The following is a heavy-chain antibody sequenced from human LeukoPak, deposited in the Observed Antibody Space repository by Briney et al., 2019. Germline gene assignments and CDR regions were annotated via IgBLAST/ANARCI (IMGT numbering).Heavy chain of an antibody. CDR1: GYTFTGYY. V-gene: IGHV1-2*04. CDR3: ARATHYYDSSGPFEE. J-gene: IGHJ3*01. CDR2: INPNSGDT. Sequence: ASVKVSCKPSGYTFTGYYVHWVRQAPGQGLEWMGRINPNSGDTNYAQKFQGWVTMTRDTSISTAYMELSRLRSDDTAVYYCARATHYYDSSGPFEEWGQGTMVTVSS. D-gene: IGHD3-22*01.